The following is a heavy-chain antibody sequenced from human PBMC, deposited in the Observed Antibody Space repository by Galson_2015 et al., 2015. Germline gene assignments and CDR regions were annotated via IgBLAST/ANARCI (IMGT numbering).Heavy chain of an antibody. Sequence: SLRLSCAASGFSITNYDMSWVRQAPGKGLEWVSNIGGGGGGINYADSVKGRFTISRDNSKNTVYLQMNSLRVEDTAIYYCPKDSVPRNGLYDAFDIWGQGTMVTVSS. CDR1: GFSITNYD. J-gene: IGHJ3*02. D-gene: IGHD1-1*01. CDR3: PKDSVPRNGLYDAFDI. V-gene: IGHV3-23*01. CDR2: IGGGGGGI.